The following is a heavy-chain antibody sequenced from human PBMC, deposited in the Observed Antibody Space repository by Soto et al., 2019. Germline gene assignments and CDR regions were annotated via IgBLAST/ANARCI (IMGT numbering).Heavy chain of an antibody. CDR3: ARDRRVVGGYEKRASSP. V-gene: IGHV1-69*04. CDR1: GGTFSSYT. D-gene: IGHD5-12*01. CDR2: IIPILGIA. J-gene: IGHJ5*02. Sequence: ASVKVSCKASGGTFSSYTISWVRQAPGQGLEWMGRIIPILGIANYAQKFQGRVTITADKSTGTAYMGLSSLRSEDTAVYYCARDRRVVGGYEKRASSPWGQGTLVTVSS.